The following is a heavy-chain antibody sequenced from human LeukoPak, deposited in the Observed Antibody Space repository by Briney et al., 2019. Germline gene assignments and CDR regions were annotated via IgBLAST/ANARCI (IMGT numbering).Heavy chain of an antibody. CDR3: ARVSSSSSRWFDP. CDR1: GGTFSSYA. V-gene: IGHV1-69*13. J-gene: IGHJ5*02. CDR2: IIPIFGTA. D-gene: IGHD6-13*01. Sequence: GASVKVSCKASGGTFSSYAISWVRQAPGQGLEWMGGIIPIFGTANYAQKFQGRVTITADESTSTAYMELSSLRSEDTAVCYCARVSSSSSRWFDPWGQGTLVTVSS.